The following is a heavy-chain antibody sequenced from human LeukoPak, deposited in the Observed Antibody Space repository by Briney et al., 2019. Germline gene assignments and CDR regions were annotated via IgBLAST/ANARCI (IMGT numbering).Heavy chain of an antibody. D-gene: IGHD2-15*01. CDR3: ARGGGDIVVVVAATQYYGMDV. J-gene: IGHJ6*02. CDR1: GFTFSSYE. V-gene: IGHV3-48*03. Sequence: GSLRLSCAASGFTFSSYEMNWVRQAPGKGLEWVSYISSSGSTIYYADSVKGRFTISRDNAKNSLYLQMNSLRAEDTAVYYLARGGGDIVVVVAATQYYGMDVWGQGTTVTVSS. CDR2: ISSSGSTI.